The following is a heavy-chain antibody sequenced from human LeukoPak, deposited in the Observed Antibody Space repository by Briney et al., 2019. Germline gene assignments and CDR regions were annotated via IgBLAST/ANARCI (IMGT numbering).Heavy chain of an antibody. Sequence: GGSLRLSCAASGFTFSNAWMSWVRQAPGKGLEWVGRIKSKTDGGTTDCAAPVKGRFTISRDDSKNTLYLQMNSLKTEDTAVYYCTTGPRPYCTNGVCYRSGAHAFDIWGQGTMVTVSS. CDR3: TTGPRPYCTNGVCYRSGAHAFDI. J-gene: IGHJ3*02. V-gene: IGHV3-15*01. D-gene: IGHD2-8*01. CDR1: GFTFSNAW. CDR2: IKSKTDGGTT.